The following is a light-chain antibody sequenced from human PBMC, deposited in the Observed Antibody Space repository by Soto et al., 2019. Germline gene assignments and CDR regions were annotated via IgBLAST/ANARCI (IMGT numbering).Light chain of an antibody. CDR2: EVN. V-gene: IGLV2-8*01. CDR3: STYTSSINV. J-gene: IGLJ1*01. CDR1: SSDVDGFNY. Sequence: HSVLPQRPSASGSPGQSVAISCTGTSSDVDGFNYLSWYQQHPGKAPKLMIYEVNKRPSEVPDRFSGAKSGNTPSLTVAGLQAEDEADYSCSTYTSSINVFGTGTKVTVL.